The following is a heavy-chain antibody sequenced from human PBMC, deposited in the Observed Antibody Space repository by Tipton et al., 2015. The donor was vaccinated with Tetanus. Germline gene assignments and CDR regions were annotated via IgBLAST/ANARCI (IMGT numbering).Heavy chain of an antibody. CDR2: VYYNGNT. CDR1: GASLRGGDYH. CDR3: ARTADNWFDP. Sequence: TLSLTCTVSGASLRGGDYHWNWIRQPPGKGLEWIGNVYYNGNTLQNPSLKGRVTLSLDRSKNQFSLKLTSVTAADTAVYYCARTADNWFDPWGQGTLVTVSS. D-gene: IGHD2-21*02. V-gene: IGHV4-39*01. J-gene: IGHJ5*02.